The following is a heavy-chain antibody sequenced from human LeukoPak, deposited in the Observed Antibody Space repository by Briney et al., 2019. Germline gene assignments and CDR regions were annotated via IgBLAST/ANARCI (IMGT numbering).Heavy chain of an antibody. CDR3: ATHLVLKGVPHDAFDI. CDR1: SGSINTYY. V-gene: IGHV4-4*07. J-gene: IGHJ3*02. Sequence: SETLSLTCTVSSGSINTYYWSWIRQPAGKRLEWIGRIYTSGSTNYNPSLKSRVTVSVDTSKNQFSLRLSSVTAADTAVYYCATHLVLKGVPHDAFDIWGQGTVVTVS. CDR2: IYTSGST. D-gene: IGHD4/OR15-4a*01.